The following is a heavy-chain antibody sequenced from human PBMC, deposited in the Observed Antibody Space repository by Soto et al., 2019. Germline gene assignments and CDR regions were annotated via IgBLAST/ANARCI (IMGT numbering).Heavy chain of an antibody. CDR2: ISYDGSNK. D-gene: IGHD3-3*01. Sequence: QVQLVESGGGVVQPGRSLRLSCAASGFTFSSYGMHWVRQAPGKGLEWVAVISYDGSNKYYADSVKGRFTISRDNSKNTLYLQMNSLRAEDTAVYYCAKDSTGRYDFWSGLSYYYYGMDVWGQGTTVTVSS. CDR1: GFTFSSYG. J-gene: IGHJ6*02. CDR3: AKDSTGRYDFWSGLSYYYYGMDV. V-gene: IGHV3-30*18.